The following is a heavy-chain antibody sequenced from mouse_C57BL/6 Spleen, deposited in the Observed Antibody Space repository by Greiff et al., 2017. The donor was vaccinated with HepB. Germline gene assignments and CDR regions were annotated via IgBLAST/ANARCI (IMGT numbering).Heavy chain of an antibody. CDR2: IWSGGST. D-gene: IGHD2-2*01. CDR1: GFSLTSYG. Sequence: QVQLQQSGPGLVQPSQSLSITCTVSGFSLTSYGVHWVRQSPGKGLEWLGVIWSGGSTDYNAAFISRLSISKDNSKSQVFFKMNSLQADDTAIYYCAIDGYDGGFAYWGQGTLVTVSA. J-gene: IGHJ3*01. CDR3: AIDGYDGGFAY. V-gene: IGHV2-2*01.